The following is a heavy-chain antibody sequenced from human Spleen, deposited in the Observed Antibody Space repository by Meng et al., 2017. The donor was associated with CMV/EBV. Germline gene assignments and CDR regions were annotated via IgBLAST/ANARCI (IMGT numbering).Heavy chain of an antibody. Sequence: QEQLGQSGAEVKKPGASLKASCKTSGFTFTGYYIFWVRQAPGQGLEWMGIINPSGGSTSYAQKFQGRVTMTRDTSTSTVYMELSSLRSEDTAVYYCARDHPQYSSSWDFQHWGQGTLVTVSS. CDR2: INPSGGST. V-gene: IGHV1-46*01. D-gene: IGHD6-13*01. CDR1: GFTFTGYY. CDR3: ARDHPQYSSSWDFQH. J-gene: IGHJ1*01.